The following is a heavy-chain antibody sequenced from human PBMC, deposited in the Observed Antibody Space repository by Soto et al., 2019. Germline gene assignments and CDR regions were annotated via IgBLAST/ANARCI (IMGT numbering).Heavy chain of an antibody. CDR2: ISPDGGNQ. CDR3: ARENSRIAPRLFQH. J-gene: IGHJ1*01. CDR1: GFIFSDYA. V-gene: IGHV3-30-3*01. D-gene: IGHD6-6*01. Sequence: VVSLRLSCVASGFIFSDYAMHWARQAPGKGLVWVALISPDGGNQYYSESAKGRFTISRDNSKNTLYLQMNDLRPDDTALYYCARENSRIAPRLFQHWGHGSLVTVSS.